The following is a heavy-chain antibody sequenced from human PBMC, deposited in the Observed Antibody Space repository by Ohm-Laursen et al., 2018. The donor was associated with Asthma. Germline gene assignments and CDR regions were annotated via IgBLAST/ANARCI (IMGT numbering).Heavy chain of an antibody. D-gene: IGHD3-22*01. CDR1: GGTFSSYA. V-gene: IGHV1-69*13. CDR2: IIPIFGTA. CDR3: AREFPDDYYDSSGFDY. J-gene: IGHJ4*02. Sequence: SVKVSCKASGGTFSSYAISWVRQAPGQGLEWMGGIIPIFGTANYAQKFQGRVTITADESTSTAYMELSSLRSEDTAVYYCAREFPDDYYDSSGFDYWGQGTLVTVSS.